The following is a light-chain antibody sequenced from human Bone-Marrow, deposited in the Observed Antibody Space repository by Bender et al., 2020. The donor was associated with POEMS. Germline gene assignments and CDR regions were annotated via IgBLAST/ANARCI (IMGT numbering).Light chain of an antibody. CDR3: QSYDNSLGGWV. CDR2: GYN. Sequence: QSLLTQPPSVSGAPGQRVTISCTGSSSNIGAGFDVHWYQQLPGTAPKLLIYGYNNRPSGVPDRFSGSKSGTSASLAITVLQAEDEGDYYCQSYDNSLGGWVFGGGTKLTVL. V-gene: IGLV1-40*01. CDR1: SSNIGAGFD. J-gene: IGLJ3*02.